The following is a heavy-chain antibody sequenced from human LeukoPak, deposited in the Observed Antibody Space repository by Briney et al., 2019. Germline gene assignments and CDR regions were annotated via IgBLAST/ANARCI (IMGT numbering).Heavy chain of an antibody. J-gene: IGHJ4*02. D-gene: IGHD3-3*01. CDR3: AKDLRFLEWLSKFDY. Sequence: GSLRLSCAASGFTFSSYAMSWVRQAPGKGLEWVSAISGSGGSTYYADSVKGRFTTSRDNSKNTLYLQMNSLRAEDTAVYYCAKDLRFLEWLSKFDYWGQGTLVTVSS. CDR2: ISGSGGST. CDR1: GFTFSSYA. V-gene: IGHV3-23*01.